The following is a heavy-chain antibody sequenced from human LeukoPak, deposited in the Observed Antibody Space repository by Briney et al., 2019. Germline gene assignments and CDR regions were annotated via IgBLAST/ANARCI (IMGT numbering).Heavy chain of an antibody. CDR2: MNPNSGNT. CDR3: ARFSGSYSDY. CDR1: GYTFNNYD. D-gene: IGHD1-26*01. V-gene: IGHV1-8*01. J-gene: IGHJ4*02. Sequence: GASVKVSCKASGYTFNNYDINWVRQAPGQGLEWMGWMNPNSGNTGYAQKFQGRFTLTRETFISTAYMELSSLRSEDTAVYYCARFSGSYSDYWGQGTLVTVSS.